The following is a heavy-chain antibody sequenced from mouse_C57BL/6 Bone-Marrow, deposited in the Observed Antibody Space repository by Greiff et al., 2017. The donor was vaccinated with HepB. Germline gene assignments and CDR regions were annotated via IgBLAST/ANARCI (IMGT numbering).Heavy chain of an antibody. CDR3: ARTCYGSFYWYFDG. CDR2: IHPNSGST. J-gene: IGHJ1*03. Sequence: QVQLKESGAELVKPGASVKLSCKASGYTFTSYWMHWVKQRPGQGLEWIGIIHPNSGSTNYNEKFKSKATLTVDKSSSTAYMQLSSVTSEDSAVYYCARTCYGSFYWYFDGWGTKTTVTVSS. CDR1: GYTFTSYW. V-gene: IGHV1-64*01. D-gene: IGHD1-1*01.